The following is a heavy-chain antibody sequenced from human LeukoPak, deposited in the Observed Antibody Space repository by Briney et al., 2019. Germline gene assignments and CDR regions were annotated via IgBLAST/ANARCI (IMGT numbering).Heavy chain of an antibody. J-gene: IGHJ5*02. CDR3: ARGGQRSIAARRSWFDP. CDR1: GGSISSSSYY. CDR2: INHSGST. V-gene: IGHV4-39*07. Sequence: PSETLSLTCTVSGGSISSSSYYWGWIRQPPGKGLEWIGEINHSGSTNYNPSLKSRVTISVDTSKNQFSLKLSSVTAADTAVYYCARGGQRSIAARRSWFDPWGQGTLVTVSS. D-gene: IGHD6-6*01.